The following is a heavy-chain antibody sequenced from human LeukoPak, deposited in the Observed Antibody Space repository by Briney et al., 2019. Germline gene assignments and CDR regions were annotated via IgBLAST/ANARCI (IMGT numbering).Heavy chain of an antibody. J-gene: IGHJ5*02. D-gene: IGHD2-2*01. CDR1: GGAISSYY. Sequence: TSETLSLTCTVSGGAISSYYWSWIRQPPGKGLEWIGYIYYSVSTNYNPSLKTRGTVSVDTSKNQFSLKLSSVPAADTAVYYCARRRGYCSSTSCYAHWFDPWGQGTLVTVSS. V-gene: IGHV4-59*01. CDR3: ARRRGYCSSTSCYAHWFDP. CDR2: IYYSVST.